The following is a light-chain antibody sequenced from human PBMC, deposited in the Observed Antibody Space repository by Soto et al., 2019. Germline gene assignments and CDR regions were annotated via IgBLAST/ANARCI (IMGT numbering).Light chain of an antibody. CDR1: SSDVGGYNF. V-gene: IGLV2-14*01. Sequence: QSALTQPASVSGSPGQSITISCIGTSSDVGGYNFVSWYQQHPGKAPKLMIYEVTNRPAGVSNRFSGSKSGNTASLTISGLQAEDEADYYCSSYTASDTRAFGTGTKLTVL. CDR3: SSYTASDTRA. CDR2: EVT. J-gene: IGLJ1*01.